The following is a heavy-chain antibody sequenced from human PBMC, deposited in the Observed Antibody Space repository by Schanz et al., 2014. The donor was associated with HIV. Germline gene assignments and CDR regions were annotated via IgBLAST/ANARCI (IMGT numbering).Heavy chain of an antibody. D-gene: IGHD2-15*01. V-gene: IGHV1-69*06. CDR3: ARWGRGCSGGSCYWGYYGMDV. CDR2: IIPMFGTT. Sequence: QVQLVQSGAEVKKPGASVRVSCKASEYTFTGYYVHWVRQGPGQGLEWMGGIIPMFGTTKYPQRLQGRVTIIADKSTNTAYMELRRLRSDDTAVYYCARWGRGCSGGSCYWGYYGMDVWGQGTTVTVSS. J-gene: IGHJ6*02. CDR1: EYTFTGYY.